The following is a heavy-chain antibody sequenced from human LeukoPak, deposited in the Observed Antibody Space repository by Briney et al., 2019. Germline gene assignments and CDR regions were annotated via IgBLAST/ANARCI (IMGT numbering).Heavy chain of an antibody. CDR2: ISGSGGST. CDR1: GFTFSSYA. Sequence: GGSLRLSCAASGFTFSSYAMSWVRQAPGKGLEWVSAISGSGGSTYYADSVKGRFTISRDNSKNTLYLQMNSLRAEDTAVYYCAKSYYYDSSGYGTLPFDYWGQGTLVTVSS. V-gene: IGHV3-23*01. CDR3: AKSYYYDSSGYGTLPFDY. J-gene: IGHJ4*02. D-gene: IGHD3-22*01.